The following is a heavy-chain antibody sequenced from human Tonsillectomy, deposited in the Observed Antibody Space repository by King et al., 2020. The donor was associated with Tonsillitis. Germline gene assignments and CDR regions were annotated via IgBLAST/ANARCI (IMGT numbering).Heavy chain of an antibody. V-gene: IGHV4-4*07. D-gene: IGHD6-13*01. CDR2: IYTNGTS. J-gene: IGHJ3*02. CDR3: ARLQQLVNAFDI. CDR1: GASITNYN. Sequence: VQLQESGPGLVKPSETLSLTCTVSGASITNYNWSWIRQPAGKGLEWIGLIYTNGTSNYNPSLKTRVTMSVDTSKNHFSLKLSSVTAADTALYYCARLQQLVNAFDIWGQGTVVTVSS.